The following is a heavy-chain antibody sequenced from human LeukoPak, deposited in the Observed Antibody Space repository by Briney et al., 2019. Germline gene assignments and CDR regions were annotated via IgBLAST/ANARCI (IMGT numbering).Heavy chain of an antibody. Sequence: GESLKISCKGSGYSFNSCWIAWVRQVPGKGLECMGIIYPGDSDTRYSPSFQGQVTISADKSIGTAYLQWSSLKASDTAMYYCARSGGTTTGTTLDYFDSWGQRTLVTVSS. CDR1: GYSFNSCW. D-gene: IGHD1-1*01. V-gene: IGHV5-51*01. CDR2: IYPGDSDT. J-gene: IGHJ4*02. CDR3: ARSGGTTTGTTLDYFDS.